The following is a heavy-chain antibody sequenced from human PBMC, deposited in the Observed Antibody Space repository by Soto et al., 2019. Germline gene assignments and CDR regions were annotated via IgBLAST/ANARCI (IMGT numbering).Heavy chain of an antibody. CDR2: SRVYTGNT. D-gene: IGHD1-26*01. CDR3: ARDNRLVYSGSYYSFDY. Sequence: ASAKSSGKASGYPLSSYGISWVRQAPAQGLEWMEWSRVYTGNTNYEQKLQGRDTMTTDTXXRTAYMAVRSRRSDDTAVYYCARDNRLVYSGSYYSFDYWG. CDR1: GYPLSSYG. J-gene: IGHJ4*01. V-gene: IGHV1-18*01.